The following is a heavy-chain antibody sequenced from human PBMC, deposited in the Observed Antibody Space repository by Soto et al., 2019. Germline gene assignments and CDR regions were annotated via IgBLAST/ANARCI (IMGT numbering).Heavy chain of an antibody. CDR1: GFTFSSYA. CDR2: ISGSGGST. D-gene: IGHD2-2*01. V-gene: IGHV3-23*01. J-gene: IGHJ5*02. CDR3: ATRIRYCSSTSCSDNWFDP. Sequence: GGSLRLSCAASGFTFSSYAMSWVRQAPGKGLEWVSAISGSGGSTYYADSVKGRFTISRDNSKNTLYLQMNSLRAEDTAVYYCATRIRYCSSTSCSDNWFDPWGQGTLVTVSS.